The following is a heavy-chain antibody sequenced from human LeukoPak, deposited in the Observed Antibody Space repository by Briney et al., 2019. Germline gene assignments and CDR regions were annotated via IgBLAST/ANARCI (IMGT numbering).Heavy chain of an antibody. J-gene: IGHJ6*02. CDR2: IIPILGIA. CDR3: ASPIVVVPAAMIEYYYYYGMDV. CDR1: GGTFSSYA. Sequence: SVKVSCKASGGTFSSYAISWVRQAPGQGLEWMGRIIPILGIANYAQKFQGRVTITADKSTGTAYMELSSLRSEDTAVYYCASPIVVVPAAMIEYYYYYGMDVWGQGTTVTVSS. D-gene: IGHD2-2*01. V-gene: IGHV1-69*04.